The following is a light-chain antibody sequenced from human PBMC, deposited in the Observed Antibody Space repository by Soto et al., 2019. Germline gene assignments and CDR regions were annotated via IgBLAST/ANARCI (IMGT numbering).Light chain of an antibody. CDR2: GAS. J-gene: IGKJ2*01. CDR1: RSVSTS. V-gene: IGKV3-11*01. Sequence: ETILTQSPATLSSSPGEGATLSCRASRSVSTSLAWYQQKPGQAPRLLIYGASIRATGIPARFSGSGSGTDFTLTISSLEPEDFAIYYCQQRTNWPGAFGQGTKLEIK. CDR3: QQRTNWPGA.